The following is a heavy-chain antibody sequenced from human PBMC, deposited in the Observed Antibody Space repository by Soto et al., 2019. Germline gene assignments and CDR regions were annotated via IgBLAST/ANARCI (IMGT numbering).Heavy chain of an antibody. V-gene: IGHV4-31*03. CDR2: IYYSGST. CDR3: ARVRRHGTSGVCYHCRYYYGMDV. Sequence: PSETLSLTCTLSAGSISSGGYYWSWIRQHPGKGLEWIGYIYYSGSTYYNPSLKSRVTISVDTSKNQFSLKLSSVTAADRAVYYCARVRRHGTSGVCYHCRYYYGMDVWGQGTTVTVSS. J-gene: IGHJ6*02. CDR1: AGSISSGGYY. D-gene: IGHD2-8*01.